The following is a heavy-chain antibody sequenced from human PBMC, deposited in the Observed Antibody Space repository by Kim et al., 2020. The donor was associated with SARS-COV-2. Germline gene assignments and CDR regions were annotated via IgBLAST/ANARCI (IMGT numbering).Heavy chain of an antibody. CDR3: ARSPIAALYYFDS. V-gene: IGHV3-74*01. D-gene: IGHD6-13*01. J-gene: IGHJ4*02. Sequence: DSVKGRFTISRDNAKNTLYLPLNSLRAEETAVYYCARSPIAALYYFDSWGQGTPVTVSS.